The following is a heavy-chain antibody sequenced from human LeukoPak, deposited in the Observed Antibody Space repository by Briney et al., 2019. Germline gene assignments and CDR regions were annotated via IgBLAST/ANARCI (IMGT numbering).Heavy chain of an antibody. D-gene: IGHD6-19*01. J-gene: IGHJ4*02. CDR3: AKDLGTSGWYINS. CDR1: GFTFSSYA. V-gene: IGHV3-23*01. CDR2: ITSSGATT. Sequence: GGSLRLSCAASGFTFSSYAMTWIRQAPGKGLEWVSAITSSGATTYYADSVKGRFTISRDNSKNTLYLQMNSLRAEDTAVYHCAKDLGTSGWYINSWGQGTLVTVSS.